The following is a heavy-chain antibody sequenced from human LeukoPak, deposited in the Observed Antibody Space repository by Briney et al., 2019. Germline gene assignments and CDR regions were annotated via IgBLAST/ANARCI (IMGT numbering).Heavy chain of an antibody. D-gene: IGHD6-19*01. CDR2: IIPIFGTA. CDR1: GAPLSPYA. J-gene: IGHJ4*02. CDR3: ARALRGWRYFGY. Sequence: ASVKVSCKASGAPLSPYAISWVRQAPGQALEWMGGIIPIFGTANYAQKFQGRVTITADKSTSTAYMELSSLRAEDTAVYHCARALRGWRYFGYWGQGTLVTVSS. V-gene: IGHV1-69*06.